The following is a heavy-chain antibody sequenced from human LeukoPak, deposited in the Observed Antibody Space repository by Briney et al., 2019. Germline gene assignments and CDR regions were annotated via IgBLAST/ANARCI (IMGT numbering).Heavy chain of an antibody. CDR2: IKSKTDGGTT. CDR3: TTDLEYSYGGNYYYMDV. J-gene: IGHJ6*03. CDR1: GFTVSSNY. V-gene: IGHV3-15*01. D-gene: IGHD5-18*01. Sequence: PGGSLRLSCAASGFTVSSNYMSWVRQAPGKGLEWVGRIKSKTDGGTTDYAAPVKGRFTISRDDSKNTLYLQMNSLKTEDTAVYYCTTDLEYSYGGNYYYMDVWGKGTTVTVSS.